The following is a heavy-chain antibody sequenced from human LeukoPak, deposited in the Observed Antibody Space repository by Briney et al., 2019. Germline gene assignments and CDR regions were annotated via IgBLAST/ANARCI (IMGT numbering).Heavy chain of an antibody. V-gene: IGHV1-8*01. CDR1: GYTFTSYD. D-gene: IGHD1-26*01. J-gene: IGHJ4*02. CDR2: MNPNSGNT. Sequence: ASVKVSCKASGYTFTSYDINWVRQATGRGLEWMGWMNPNSGNTGYAQKFQGRVTMTRDTSISTAYMELSRLRSDDTAVYYCARDHLSGSSWFSECDYWGQGTLVTVSS. CDR3: ARDHLSGSSWFSECDY.